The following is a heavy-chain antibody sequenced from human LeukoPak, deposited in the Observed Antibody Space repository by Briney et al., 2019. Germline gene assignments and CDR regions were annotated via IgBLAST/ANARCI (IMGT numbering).Heavy chain of an antibody. CDR3: ARQSYGDYSGWFDP. D-gene: IGHD4-17*01. CDR1: GYTFTSYG. J-gene: IGHJ5*02. CDR2: ISAYNGNT. V-gene: IGHV1-18*01. Sequence: ASVKVSCKASGYTFTSYGISWGRQAPGQGLEWMGWISAYNGNTNYAQNLQSRVTMTTDTSTSTAYMELRSLRSDDTAVYYCARQSYGDYSGWFDPWGQGTLVTVSS.